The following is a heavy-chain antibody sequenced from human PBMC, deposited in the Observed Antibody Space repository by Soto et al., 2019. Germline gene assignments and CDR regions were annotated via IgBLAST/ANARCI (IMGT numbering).Heavy chain of an antibody. CDR3: ARGRSVTRYYFDY. CDR1: GGSFSGYY. CDR2: INHSGST. Sequence: ASETLSLTCAVYGGSFSGYYWSWIRQPPGKGLEWIGEINHSGSTNYNPSLKSRVTISVDTSKNQFSLKLSSVTAAVTAVYYCARGRSVTRYYFDYWGQGTLVTVSS. J-gene: IGHJ4*02. V-gene: IGHV4-34*01. D-gene: IGHD3-10*01.